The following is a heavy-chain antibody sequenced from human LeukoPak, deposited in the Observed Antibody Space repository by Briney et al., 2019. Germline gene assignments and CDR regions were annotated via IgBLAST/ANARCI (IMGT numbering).Heavy chain of an antibody. V-gene: IGHV3-23*01. Sequence: GGSLRLSYAASGFTFSSYAMSWVRQAPGKGLEWVSAISGSGGSTYYADSVKGRFTISRDNSKNTLYLQMNSLRAEDRAVYYCAKGGDYVWGSYRTTYYFDYWGQGTLVTVSS. D-gene: IGHD3-16*02. J-gene: IGHJ4*02. CDR1: GFTFSSYA. CDR2: ISGSGGST. CDR3: AKGGDYVWGSYRTTYYFDY.